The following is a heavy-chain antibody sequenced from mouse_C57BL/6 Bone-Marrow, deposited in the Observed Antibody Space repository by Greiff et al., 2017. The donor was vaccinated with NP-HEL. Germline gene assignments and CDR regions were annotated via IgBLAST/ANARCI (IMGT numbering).Heavy chain of an antibody. Sequence: EVQRVESGGGLVQPGGSLSLSCAASGFTFTDYYMSWVRQPPGKALEWLGFIRNKANGYTTEYSASVKGRFTISRDNSQSILYLQMNALRAEDSATYYCARGYYYGSSSYYYAMDYWGQGTSVTVSS. D-gene: IGHD1-1*01. V-gene: IGHV7-3*01. J-gene: IGHJ4*01. CDR2: IRNKANGYTT. CDR3: ARGYYYGSSSYYYAMDY. CDR1: GFTFTDYY.